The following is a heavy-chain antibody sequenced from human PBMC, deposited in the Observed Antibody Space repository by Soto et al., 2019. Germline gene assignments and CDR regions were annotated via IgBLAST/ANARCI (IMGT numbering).Heavy chain of an antibody. V-gene: IGHV3-11*01. CDR2: ISSSGSTI. J-gene: IGHJ6*03. CDR3: ARDKSHNEYYYYYYMDV. Sequence: QVQLVESRGGLVKPGGPLRLTCAAAGFTFSVYYMSWIRQAPGKGLEWVSYISSSGSTIYYADSVKGRFTISRDNAKNSLYLQMNSLRAEDTAVYYCARDKSHNEYYYYYYMDVCGKGTTVTVSS. CDR1: GFTFSVYY.